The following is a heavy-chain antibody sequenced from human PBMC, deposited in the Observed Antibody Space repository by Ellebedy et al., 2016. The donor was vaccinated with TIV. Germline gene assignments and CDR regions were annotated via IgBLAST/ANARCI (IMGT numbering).Heavy chain of an antibody. D-gene: IGHD5-24*01. Sequence: GESLKISCTASGFTFGDYAMTWFRQAPGKGLEWVGFIRSKSFGGSTEYAASVKGRFTVSRDDSKSIAYLQMNSLKTEDTAVYYCSRGRLEMGTTFDYWGQGTLVTVSS. J-gene: IGHJ4*02. V-gene: IGHV3-49*03. CDR1: GFTFGDYA. CDR3: SRGRLEMGTTFDY. CDR2: IRSKSFGGST.